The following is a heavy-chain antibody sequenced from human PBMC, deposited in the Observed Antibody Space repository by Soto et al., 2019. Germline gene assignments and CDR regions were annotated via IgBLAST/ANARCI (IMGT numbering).Heavy chain of an antibody. CDR2: IIPMFGTT. V-gene: IGHV1-69*13. Sequence: SVKVSCKAPGGSLSNFGISWARRAPGEGLEWMGAIIPMFGTTNYAQKFQGRVKITADESSTTAYMDLSSLTSEDTAMYYCATVNSAIVVVIHAFDIWGQGTLVTVSS. CDR3: ATVNSAIVVVIHAFDI. J-gene: IGHJ3*02. D-gene: IGHD3-22*01. CDR1: GGSLSNFG.